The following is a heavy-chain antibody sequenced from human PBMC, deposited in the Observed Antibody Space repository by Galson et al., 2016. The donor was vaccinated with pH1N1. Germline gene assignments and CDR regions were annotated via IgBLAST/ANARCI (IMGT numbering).Heavy chain of an antibody. V-gene: IGHV1-46*01. J-gene: IGHJ4*02. D-gene: IGHD4-11*01. Sequence: SVKVSCKAFGYTFTNYYLHWVRQAPGQGFEWMGVIDPSNGGTNYAQKSQGRVTMTTDTSTNPVYMELSSLRSEDTAIYYCASPMGHDYRALLTDYWGQGTLVTVSS. CDR3: ASPMGHDYRALLTDY. CDR2: IDPSNGGT. CDR1: GYTFTNYY.